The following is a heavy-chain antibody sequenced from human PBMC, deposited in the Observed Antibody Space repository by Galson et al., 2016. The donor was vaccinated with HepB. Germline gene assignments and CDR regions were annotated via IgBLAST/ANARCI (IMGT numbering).Heavy chain of an antibody. J-gene: IGHJ4*02. V-gene: IGHV3-74*01. CDR1: GFTFSSHW. CDR3: ARSTRGYHD. CDR2: IKSDGGDT. D-gene: IGHD3-22*01. Sequence: SLRLSCAASGFTFSSHWMHWVRQAPGKGLVWVSRIKSDGGDTIYADPVKGRFTISRDNAKKTLYLQMNSLRAEDTAVYYCARSTRGYHDWGQGTLVTVSS.